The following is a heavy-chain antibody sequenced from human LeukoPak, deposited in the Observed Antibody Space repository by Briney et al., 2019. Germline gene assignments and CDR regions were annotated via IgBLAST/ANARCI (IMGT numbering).Heavy chain of an antibody. CDR1: GDPMNNEW. CDR3: AIDNFDAFDI. D-gene: IGHD1-20*01. J-gene: IGHJ3*02. Sequence: PSETLSLTCVVFGDPMNNEWWSWVRQPPGKGLEWIGEIFHSGSTNYNPSLKSRVTMSVAKSTNQFSLKLSSVTAADTAVYYCAIDNFDAFDIWGQGTMVTVSS. CDR2: IFHSGST. V-gene: IGHV4-4*02.